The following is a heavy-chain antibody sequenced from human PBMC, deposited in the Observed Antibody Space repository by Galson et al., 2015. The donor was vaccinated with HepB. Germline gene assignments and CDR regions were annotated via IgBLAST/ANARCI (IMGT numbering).Heavy chain of an antibody. CDR1: GFTFSSYW. CDR2: IKQDGSEK. D-gene: IGHD5-12*01. CDR3: ARSTSGYDYGDY. V-gene: IGHV3-7*03. Sequence: SLRLSCAASGFTFSSYWMSWVRQAPGKGLEWVANIKQDGSEKYYVDSVKGRFTISRDNAKNSLCLQMNSLRAEDTAVYYCARSTSGYDYGDYWGQGTLVTVSS. J-gene: IGHJ4*02.